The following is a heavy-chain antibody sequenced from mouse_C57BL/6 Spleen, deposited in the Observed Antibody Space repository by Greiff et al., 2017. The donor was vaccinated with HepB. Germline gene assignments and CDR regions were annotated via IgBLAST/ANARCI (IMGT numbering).Heavy chain of an antibody. D-gene: IGHD2-5*01. Sequence: QVQLKESGTELVKPGASVKLSCKASGYTFTSYWMHWVKQRPGQGLEWIGNINPSNGGTNYNEKFKSKATLTVDKSSSTAYMQLSSLTSEDSAVYYCARSGYSNYRGAWFAYWGQGTLVTVSA. CDR2: INPSNGGT. CDR1: GYTFTSYW. CDR3: ARSGYSNYRGAWFAY. V-gene: IGHV1-53*01. J-gene: IGHJ3*01.